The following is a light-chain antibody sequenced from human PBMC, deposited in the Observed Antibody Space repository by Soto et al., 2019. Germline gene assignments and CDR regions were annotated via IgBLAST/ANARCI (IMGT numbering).Light chain of an antibody. Sequence: DIQMTQSPSTLSASVGDRVTITCRASQSISIWLAWYQQKPGKAPKILIYKASSIESGIPSRFSGSGSGTEFTLTISSLQPDDFATYYCQQYSTYPPRTFGQGTKVHIK. CDR2: KAS. CDR1: QSISIW. V-gene: IGKV1-5*03. CDR3: QQYSTYPPRT. J-gene: IGKJ1*01.